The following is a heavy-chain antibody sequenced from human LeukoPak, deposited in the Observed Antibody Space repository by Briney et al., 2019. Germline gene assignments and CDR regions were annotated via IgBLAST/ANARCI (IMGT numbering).Heavy chain of an antibody. CDR3: AGGWLPDKNDF. CDR2: FHHSGST. V-gene: IGHV4-59*01. J-gene: IGHJ4*02. CDR1: GGSISSYY. Sequence: SETLSLTCTVSGGSISSYYWSWIRQPPGKGLEWIGFFHHSGSTNYNPSFKSRVTISADTSNSHFSLRLTSVTAADTAVYYCAGGWLPDKNDFWGQGTLVTVSA. D-gene: IGHD5-24*01.